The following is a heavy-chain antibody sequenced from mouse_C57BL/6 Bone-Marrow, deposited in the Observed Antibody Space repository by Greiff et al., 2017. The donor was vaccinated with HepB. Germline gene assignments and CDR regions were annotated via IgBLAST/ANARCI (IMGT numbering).Heavy chain of an antibody. V-gene: IGHV1-62-2*01. CDR1: GYTFTDYT. J-gene: IGHJ3*01. Sequence: VQLVESGAELVKPGASVKLSCKASGYTFTDYTIHWVKQRSGQGLEWIGWFYPGSGSIKYNEKFKDKATLTADKSSSTVYMELSRLTSEDSAVYFCARHAPIYYGYDGFAYWGQGTLVTVSA. CDR3: ARHAPIYYGYDGFAY. D-gene: IGHD2-2*01. CDR2: FYPGSGSI.